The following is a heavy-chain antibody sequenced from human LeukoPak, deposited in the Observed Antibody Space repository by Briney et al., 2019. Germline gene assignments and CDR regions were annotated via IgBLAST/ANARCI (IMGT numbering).Heavy chain of an antibody. Sequence: SGTLSLTCAVSGGSFSSYYWIWIRQPPGKGLEWIGEINHSGSTSSNPSLKNRVSMSVDTSKSHFSLRLSSVTAADTAVYYCARGQGSGFDPWGQGTLVIVSS. CDR1: GGSFSSYY. CDR3: ARGQGSGFDP. V-gene: IGHV4-34*01. CDR2: INHSGST. J-gene: IGHJ5*02.